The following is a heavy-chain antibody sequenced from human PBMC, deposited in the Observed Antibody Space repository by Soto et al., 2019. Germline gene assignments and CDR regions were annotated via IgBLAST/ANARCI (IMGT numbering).Heavy chain of an antibody. CDR3: ARGRFVVVVAATNWFDP. CDR2: INPSGGST. V-gene: IGHV1-46*01. D-gene: IGHD2-15*01. J-gene: IGHJ5*02. CDR1: GYTFTSYY. Sequence: GASVKVSCKASGYTFTSYYMHWVRQAPGQGLEWMGIINPSGGSTSYAQKFQGRVTMTRDTSTSTVYMELSSLRSEDTAVYYCARGRFVVVVAATNWFDPWGQGTLVTVSS.